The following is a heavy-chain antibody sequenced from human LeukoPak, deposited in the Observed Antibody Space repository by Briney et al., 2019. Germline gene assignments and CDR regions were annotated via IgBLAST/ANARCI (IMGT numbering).Heavy chain of an antibody. V-gene: IGHV3-53*01. D-gene: IGHD1-14*01. J-gene: IGHJ3*02. CDR3: ARDGWRNPDAFDI. Sequence: GGSLRLSCAAPVFTVGIKYMNCVPEAPGKGLEWDSVIYSGGSTLYADSVKGRFTISRDNSKNTLYLQMNSLRAEDTAVYYCARDGWRNPDAFDIWGQGTMVTVPS. CDR2: IYSGGST. CDR1: VFTVGIKY.